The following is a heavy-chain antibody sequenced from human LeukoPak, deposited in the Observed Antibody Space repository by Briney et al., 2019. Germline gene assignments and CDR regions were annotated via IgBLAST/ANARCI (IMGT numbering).Heavy chain of an antibody. Sequence: ASVKVSCKASGYTFTGYYMHWVRQAPGQGLEWMGWINPNSGGTNYAQKFQGWVTMTRDTSISTAYMELSRLRSDDTAVYYCARDMVRGVTFRKGVNYGMDVWGQGTTVTVSS. V-gene: IGHV1-2*04. CDR1: GYTFTGYY. J-gene: IGHJ6*02. D-gene: IGHD3-10*01. CDR2: INPNSGGT. CDR3: ARDMVRGVTFRKGVNYGMDV.